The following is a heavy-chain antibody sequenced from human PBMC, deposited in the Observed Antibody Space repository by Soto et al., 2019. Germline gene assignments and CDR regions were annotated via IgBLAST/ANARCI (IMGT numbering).Heavy chain of an antibody. D-gene: IGHD3-22*01. CDR2: ISYDGSNK. CDR1: GFSFSNYG. Sequence: QVQLVESGGGVVQPGRSLRLSCAASGFSFSNYGMHWVRQAPGKGLEWVAVISYDGSNKYYADSVKGRLTISRDNSKNTLYLQRSPRRPDDTAVYSWAKEFSSGYYSVFDYWGQGTRVTVSS. V-gene: IGHV3-30*18. CDR3: AKEFSSGYYSVFDY. J-gene: IGHJ4*02.